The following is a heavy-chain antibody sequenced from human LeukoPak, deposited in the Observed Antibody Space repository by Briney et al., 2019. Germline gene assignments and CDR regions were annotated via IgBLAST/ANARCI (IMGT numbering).Heavy chain of an antibody. Sequence: GGSLRLSCVASGFTFGTSWMRWVRQTPGKGLEWVALLNEDGRDERYVDSVKGRFTVSRDNAKNSVSLQLNSLRVEDTGVYYCARDPAWGSVDIWGQGTMVTVSS. D-gene: IGHD3-16*01. J-gene: IGHJ3*02. CDR2: LNEDGRDE. CDR1: GFTFGTSW. CDR3: ARDPAWGSVDI. V-gene: IGHV3-7*01.